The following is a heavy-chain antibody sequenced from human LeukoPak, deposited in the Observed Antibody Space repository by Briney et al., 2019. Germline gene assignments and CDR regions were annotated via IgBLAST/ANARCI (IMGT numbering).Heavy chain of an antibody. Sequence: GALRLSCAASGFTFSDYYMSWIRQAPGKGLEWIGSIYYSGSTYYNPSLKSRVTISVDTSKNQFSLKLSSVTAADTAVYYCIIWRAARPHAFDIWGQGTMVTVSS. CDR2: IYYSGST. V-gene: IGHV4-59*05. CDR3: IIWRAARPHAFDI. CDR1: GFTFSDYY. J-gene: IGHJ3*02. D-gene: IGHD6-6*01.